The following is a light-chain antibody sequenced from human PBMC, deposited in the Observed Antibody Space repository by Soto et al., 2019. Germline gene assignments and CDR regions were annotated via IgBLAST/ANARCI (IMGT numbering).Light chain of an antibody. Sequence: QLVLTQPRSVSGSPGQSVTISCTGSSSDVGGYNYVSWYQQHPGKAPKLIIYDVNERPSGVPDRFSGSKSGNTASLTISGLLAEDEADYYCCSYAGGYTLYVFGAGTKLTVL. CDR1: SSDVGGYNY. V-gene: IGLV2-11*01. CDR2: DVN. J-gene: IGLJ1*01. CDR3: CSYAGGYTLYV.